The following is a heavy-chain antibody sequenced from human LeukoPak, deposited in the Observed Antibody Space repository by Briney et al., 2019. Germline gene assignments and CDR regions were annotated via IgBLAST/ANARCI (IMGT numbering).Heavy chain of an antibody. CDR3: AGGLSSIGLGYYYYYYMDV. CDR2: IYTSGST. V-gene: IGHV4-4*09. Sequence: PSETLSLTCTVSGGSISSYYWSWIRQPPGKGLEWIGYIYTSGSTNYNPSLKSRVTISADTSKNQFSLKLSSVTAADTAVYYCAGGLSSIGLGYYYYYYMDVWGKGTTVTVSS. CDR1: GGSISSYY. J-gene: IGHJ6*03. D-gene: IGHD2-2*01.